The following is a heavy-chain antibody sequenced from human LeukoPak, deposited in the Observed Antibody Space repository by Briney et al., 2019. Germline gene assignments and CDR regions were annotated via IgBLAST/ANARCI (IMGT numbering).Heavy chain of an antibody. CDR1: VDTLTEHS. CDR2: IDPNGGGT. J-gene: IGHJ5*02. V-gene: IGHV1-2*02. CDR3: ARAVYTVVVTALAS. Sequence: GASVKVSCEAFVDTLTEHSVHWVREAPGQGLEWMGWIDPNGGGTNYPQKFQDRVVLTRATSTSTAYMELSSLRSDDADVYFCARAVYTVVVTALASWGQGTLVTVSS. D-gene: IGHD2-21*02.